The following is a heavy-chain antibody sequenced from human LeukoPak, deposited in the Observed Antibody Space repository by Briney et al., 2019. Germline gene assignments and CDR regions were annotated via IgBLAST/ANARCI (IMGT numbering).Heavy chain of an antibody. Sequence: SETLSLTCTVSGGSISSSSYYWSWIRQPPGKGLEWIGYIYYTGSTNYNPSLKSRVTISVDTSKNQFSLKLSSVTAADTAVYYCARHTAFAYWGQGTLVTVSS. CDR2: IYYTGST. V-gene: IGHV4-61*05. CDR3: ARHTAFAY. J-gene: IGHJ4*02. CDR1: GGSISSSSYY. D-gene: IGHD2-21*02.